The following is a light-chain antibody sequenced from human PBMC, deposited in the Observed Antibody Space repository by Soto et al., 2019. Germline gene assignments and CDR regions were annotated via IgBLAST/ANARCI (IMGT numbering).Light chain of an antibody. Sequence: EVLMTQSQDTLYVSPRERVNLXCRASQSVSDNLAWYQQKPGQGPRLLVYRASTRTLGIPARFSGSESGTEFTLTISSLQSEDFAVYYCQQYNSWPITFGQGTRLEIK. CDR2: RAS. V-gene: IGKV3-15*01. CDR3: QQYNSWPIT. CDR1: QSVSDN. J-gene: IGKJ5*01.